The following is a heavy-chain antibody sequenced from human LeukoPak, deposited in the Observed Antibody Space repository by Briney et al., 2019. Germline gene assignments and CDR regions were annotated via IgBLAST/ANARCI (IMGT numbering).Heavy chain of an antibody. CDR3: AKDGASGSDSYYYYMDV. CDR1: GFTFSSYG. J-gene: IGHJ6*03. V-gene: IGHV3-30*02. CDR2: IRYDGSNK. D-gene: IGHD5-12*01. Sequence: GGSLRLSCAASGFTFSSYGMHWVRQAPGKGLEWVAFIRYDGSNKYYADSVKGRFTISRDNSKNTLYLQMNSLRAEDTAVYYCAKDGASGSDSYYYYMDVWGKGTTVTVSS.